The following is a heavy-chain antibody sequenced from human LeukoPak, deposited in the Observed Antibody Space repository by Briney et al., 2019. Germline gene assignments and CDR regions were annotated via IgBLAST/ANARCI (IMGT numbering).Heavy chain of an antibody. D-gene: IGHD2-15*01. J-gene: IGHJ4*02. Sequence: GGSLRLSCAASGFTVSSNYMSWVRQAPGKGLEWVSAISGSGGSTYYADSVKGRFTISRDNSKNTLYLQMNSLGAEDTAVYYCAKQLCSGGSCYPPADFDYWGQGTLVTVSS. V-gene: IGHV3-23*01. CDR3: AKQLCSGGSCYPPADFDY. CDR2: ISGSGGST. CDR1: GFTVSSNY.